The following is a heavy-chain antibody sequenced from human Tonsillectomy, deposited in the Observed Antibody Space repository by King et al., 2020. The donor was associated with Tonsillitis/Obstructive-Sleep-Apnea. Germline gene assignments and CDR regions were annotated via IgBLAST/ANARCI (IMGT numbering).Heavy chain of an antibody. V-gene: IGHV1-69*01. Sequence: QLVQSGAEVKKPGSSVKVSCKASGGTFSSYAISWVRQAPGQGLEWMGGIITIFGTANYAQKFQGRVTITADESTSTAYMELSSLRSEDTAVYYCARKEGYCSSTSCLGFFQHWGQGTLVTVSS. D-gene: IGHD2-2*01. CDR1: GGTFSSYA. J-gene: IGHJ1*01. CDR3: ARKEGYCSSTSCLGFFQH. CDR2: IITIFGTA.